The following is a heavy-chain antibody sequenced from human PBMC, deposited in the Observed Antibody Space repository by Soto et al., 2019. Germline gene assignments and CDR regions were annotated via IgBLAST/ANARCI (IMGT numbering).Heavy chain of an antibody. Sequence: QLLLQESGPGLVKPSETLSLTCTVSGGSISSSSYYWGRNRHPPGKGLEWIGSIYYSGRTYYKPSLNRRVTISVDTSKNEFSLKLSSVTAADTAVYYCAKLWFGEGTYWGQGTLVTGSS. CDR1: GGSISSSSYY. J-gene: IGHJ4*02. CDR2: IYYSGRT. V-gene: IGHV4-39*01. D-gene: IGHD3-10*01. CDR3: AKLWFGEGTY.